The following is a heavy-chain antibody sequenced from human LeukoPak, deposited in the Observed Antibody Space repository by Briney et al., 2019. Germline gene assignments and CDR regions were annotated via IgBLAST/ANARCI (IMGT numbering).Heavy chain of an antibody. CDR1: GLTFSSYA. Sequence: GGSLRLSCAASGLTFSSYAMSWVRQAPGKGLEWVSAISGSGGSTYYADSVKGRFTISRDNSKNTLYLQMNSLRAEDTAVYYCAKRPSVLMVYAPFDYWGQGTLVTVSS. J-gene: IGHJ4*02. D-gene: IGHD2-8*01. CDR2: ISGSGGST. V-gene: IGHV3-23*01. CDR3: AKRPSVLMVYAPFDY.